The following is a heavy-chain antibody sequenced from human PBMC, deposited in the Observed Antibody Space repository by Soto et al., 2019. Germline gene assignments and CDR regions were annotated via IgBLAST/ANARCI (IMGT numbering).Heavy chain of an antibody. D-gene: IGHD2-15*01. V-gene: IGHV3-23*01. Sequence: GGSLRLSCAASGFTFSSYAMSWVRQAPGKGLEWVSANSGSGGSTYYADSVKGRFTTSRDNSKNTLYLQMSSLRAEDTAVYYCAKDRKYRYCSGGSCYSGDAFDIWGQGTMVTVSS. J-gene: IGHJ3*02. CDR2: NSGSGGST. CDR3: AKDRKYRYCSGGSCYSGDAFDI. CDR1: GFTFSSYA.